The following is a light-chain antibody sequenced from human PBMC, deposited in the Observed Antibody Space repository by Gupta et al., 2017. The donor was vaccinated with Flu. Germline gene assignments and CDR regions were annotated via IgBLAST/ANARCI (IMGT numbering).Light chain of an antibody. CDR2: GNN. CDR1: SSNIGAGHD. V-gene: IGLV1-40*01. J-gene: IGLJ2*01. Sequence: QSVLTQPPSVSGAPGQRVTISCTGSSSNIGAGHDVHWYQQFPGTAPKVLIYGNNDRPSGVPDRFSGSKSGTSASLAITGLQAEDEADYYCQSYDNSLSGVLFGGGTKLTVL. CDR3: QSYDNSLSGVL.